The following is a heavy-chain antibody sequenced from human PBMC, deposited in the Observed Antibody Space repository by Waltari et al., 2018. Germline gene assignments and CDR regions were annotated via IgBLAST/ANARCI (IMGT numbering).Heavy chain of an antibody. J-gene: IGHJ4*02. V-gene: IGHV4-34*01. CDR1: GGSFSVYY. D-gene: IGHD5-18*01. CDR2: INHSGST. CDR3: ARGGYSYGSEFDY. Sequence: QVQLQQWGAGLLKPSETLSLTCAVYGGSFSVYYWSWIRQPPGKGLEWIGEINHSGSTNYNPSLKSRVTISVDTSKNQFSLKLSSVTAADTAVYYCARGGYSYGSEFDYWGQGTLVTVSS.